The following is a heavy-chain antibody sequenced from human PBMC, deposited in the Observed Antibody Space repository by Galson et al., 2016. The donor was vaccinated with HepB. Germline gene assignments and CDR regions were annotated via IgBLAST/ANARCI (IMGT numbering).Heavy chain of an antibody. D-gene: IGHD1-14*01. CDR1: GDSVSSDGAA. CDR2: TYYRSKWYN. V-gene: IGHV6-1*01. CDR3: ARAEANRDGGGDNWFDP. Sequence: CAISGDSVSSDGAAWNWIRQSPSRGLEWLGRTYYRSKWYNAYALSVKSRITINPDTSKNQFSLQLNSVTPVDTAVYYCARAEANRDGGGDNWFDPWGQGTLVTVSS. J-gene: IGHJ5*02.